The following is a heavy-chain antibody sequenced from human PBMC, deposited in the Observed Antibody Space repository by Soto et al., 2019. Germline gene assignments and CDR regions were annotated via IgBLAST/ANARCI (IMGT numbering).Heavy chain of an antibody. CDR2: IIPIFGTA. V-gene: IGHV1-69*13. Sequence: ASVKVSCKASGGTFSSYAISWVRQAPGQGLEWMGGIIPIFGTANYAQEFQGRVTITADESTSTAYMELSSLRSEDTAVYYCASGSVTRYAFDIWGQGTMVTVSS. CDR3: ASGSVTRYAFDI. J-gene: IGHJ3*02. CDR1: GGTFSSYA. D-gene: IGHD5-18*01.